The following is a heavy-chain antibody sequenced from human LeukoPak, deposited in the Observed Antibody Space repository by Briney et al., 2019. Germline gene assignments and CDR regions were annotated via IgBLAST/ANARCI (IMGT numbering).Heavy chain of an antibody. CDR1: GYTFTSYD. CDR2: MNPNSGNT. CDR3: ARSRRPPSKRYTIHAAGTDY. V-gene: IGHV1-8*03. Sequence: ASVKVSCEASGYTFTSYDINWVRQATGQGLEWMGWMNPNSGNTGYAQKFQGRVTITRNTSISTAYMELSSLRSEDTAVYYCARSRRPPSKRYTIHAAGTDYWGQGTLVTVSS. D-gene: IGHD6-13*01. J-gene: IGHJ4*02.